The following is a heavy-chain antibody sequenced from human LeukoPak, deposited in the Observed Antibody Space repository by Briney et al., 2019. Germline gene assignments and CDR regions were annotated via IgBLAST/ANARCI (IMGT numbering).Heavy chain of an antibody. J-gene: IGHJ4*02. D-gene: IGHD2-2*01. CDR1: GYTFTGYY. Sequence: ASVKVSCKASGYTFTGYYMHWVRQAPGQGLEWTGWINPNSGGTNYAQKFQGRVTMTRDTSISTAYMELSRLTSDDTAVYYCARGRGSTSSNFDQWGQGTLVTVSS. CDR3: ARGRGSTSSNFDQ. V-gene: IGHV1-2*02. CDR2: INPNSGGT.